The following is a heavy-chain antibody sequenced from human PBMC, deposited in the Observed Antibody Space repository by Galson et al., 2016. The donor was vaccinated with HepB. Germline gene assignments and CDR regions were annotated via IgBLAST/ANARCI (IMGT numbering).Heavy chain of an antibody. CDR2: IYHSGDT. Sequence: TLSLTCAASGGFISSGAYSWNWIRQPPGRGLEWIGYIYHSGDTYYNPSLKSRVAISVDKSKNQFSLKLNSLTAAGTAVYYCASLSPAIAAATWGQGTLVTVSS. CDR3: ASLSPAIAAAT. J-gene: IGHJ5*02. CDR1: GGFISSGAYS. V-gene: IGHV4-30-2*01. D-gene: IGHD6-13*01.